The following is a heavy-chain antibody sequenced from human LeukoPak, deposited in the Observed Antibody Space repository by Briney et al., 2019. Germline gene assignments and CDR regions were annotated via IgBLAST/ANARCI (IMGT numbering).Heavy chain of an antibody. CDR2: IYYSGST. J-gene: IGHJ5*02. CDR1: GGSISSSSYY. CDR3: ARVGVAAAGTMDNWFDP. V-gene: IGHV4-39*07. D-gene: IGHD6-13*01. Sequence: SETLSLTCTVSGGSISSSSYYWGWIRQPPGKGLEWIGSIYYSGSTYYNPSLKSRVTISVDTSKNQFSLKLSSVTAADTAVYYCARVGVAAAGTMDNWFDPWGQGTLVIVSS.